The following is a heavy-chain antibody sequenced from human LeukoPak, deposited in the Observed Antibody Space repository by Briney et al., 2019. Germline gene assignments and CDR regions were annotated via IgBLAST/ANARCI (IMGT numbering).Heavy chain of an antibody. V-gene: IGHV3-30-3*01. D-gene: IGHD3-22*01. J-gene: IGHJ4*02. CDR3: ARSYITMIVVVTYFDY. CDR2: ISYDGSNK. Sequence: PGRSLRLSCAASGFTFSSYAMHWVRQAPVKGLEWVAVISYDGSNKYYADSVKGRFTISRDNSKNTLYLQMNSLRAEDTAVYYCARSYITMIVVVTYFDYWGQGTLVTVSS. CDR1: GFTFSSYA.